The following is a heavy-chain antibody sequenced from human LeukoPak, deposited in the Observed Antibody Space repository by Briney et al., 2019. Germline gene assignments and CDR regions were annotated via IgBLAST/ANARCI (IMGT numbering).Heavy chain of an antibody. J-gene: IGHJ5*02. V-gene: IGHV1-3*01. Sequence: ASVKVSCKTSGYTFSNSGLHWVRQAPGQSLEWMGWINAGNGNRKYSQKFQDRLTITRDTSASTVYMELNSLKSGDTAMYFCARGRGLIGTSRFDPWGQGTLVSVSS. CDR1: GYTFSNSG. CDR3: ARGRGLIGTSRFDP. CDR2: INAGNGNR. D-gene: IGHD3-10*01.